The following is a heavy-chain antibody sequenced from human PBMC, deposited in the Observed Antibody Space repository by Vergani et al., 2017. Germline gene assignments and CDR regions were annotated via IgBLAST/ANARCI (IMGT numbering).Heavy chain of an antibody. J-gene: IGHJ6*03. V-gene: IGHV1-58*01. CDR2: IVVGNGNT. D-gene: IGHD3-16*01. Sequence: QMQLVQSGPEVKKPGTSVKVSCKASGFTFTSSAVQWVRQARGQRLEWIGWIVVGNGNTNYAQKFQERVTITRDMSTSTADMELSSLRSEDTAVYYCAAGRGLYDYVCGSQYYYYYMDVWGKVTTVTGSS. CDR3: AAGRGLYDYVCGSQYYYYYMDV. CDR1: GFTFTSSA.